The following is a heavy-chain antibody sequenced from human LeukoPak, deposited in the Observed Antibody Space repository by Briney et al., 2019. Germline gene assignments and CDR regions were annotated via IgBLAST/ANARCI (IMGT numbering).Heavy chain of an antibody. J-gene: IGHJ5*02. D-gene: IGHD3-9*01. V-gene: IGHV4-61*02. CDR1: GASLSSSSYY. CDR2: IYTSGST. Sequence: SDTLSLTCTVSGASLSSSSYYWSWIRQPAGTGLEWIGRIYTSGSTNYNPSLKSRVTMSVDTSKNQSSLKLNSVTAADTAVYYCARAYAVLTAYPPTQLFDPWGQGTLVTVSS. CDR3: ARAYAVLTAYPPTQLFDP.